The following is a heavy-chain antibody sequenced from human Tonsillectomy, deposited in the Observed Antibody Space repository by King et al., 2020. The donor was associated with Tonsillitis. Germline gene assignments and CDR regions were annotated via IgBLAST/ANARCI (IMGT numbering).Heavy chain of an antibody. V-gene: IGHV1-46*03. J-gene: IGHJ3*02. Sequence: QLVQSGAEVKKPGASVKVSCKASGYSFTNYYMHWVRQAPGQGLEWMGIINPSGGSTSYAQKFQGRVTMTRDTSTSTVYMELSSLRSEDTALYYCARDPSSSWSTDEFAIWGQGTMVTVSS. D-gene: IGHD6-13*01. CDR1: GYSFTNYY. CDR2: INPSGGST. CDR3: ARDPSSSWSTDEFAI.